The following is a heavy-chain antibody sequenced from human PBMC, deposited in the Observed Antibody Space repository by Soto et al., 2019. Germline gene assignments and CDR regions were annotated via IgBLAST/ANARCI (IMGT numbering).Heavy chain of an antibody. J-gene: IGHJ4*02. V-gene: IGHV4-59*01. D-gene: IGHD3-10*01. CDR3: AGVETVRGVYDY. Sequence: PSETLSLTCTVSGGSISSYYWSWIRQPPGKGLEWIGYIYYSGSTNYNPSLKSRVTISVDTSKNQFSLKLSSVTAADTAVYYCAGVETVRGVYDYWGQGTLVTVSS. CDR1: GGSISSYY. CDR2: IYYSGST.